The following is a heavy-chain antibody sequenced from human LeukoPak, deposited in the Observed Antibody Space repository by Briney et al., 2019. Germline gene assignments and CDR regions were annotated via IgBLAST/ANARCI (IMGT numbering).Heavy chain of an antibody. J-gene: IGHJ4*02. Sequence: GASVKVSCKASGYTFTSYAMHWVRQAPGQRLEWMGWINAGNGNTKYSQKFQGRVTTTRGTSASTAYMELSSLRSEDTAVYYCVVRYQLPTFDYWGQGTLVTVSS. D-gene: IGHD2-2*01. CDR1: GYTFTSYA. CDR3: VVRYQLPTFDY. V-gene: IGHV1-3*01. CDR2: INAGNGNT.